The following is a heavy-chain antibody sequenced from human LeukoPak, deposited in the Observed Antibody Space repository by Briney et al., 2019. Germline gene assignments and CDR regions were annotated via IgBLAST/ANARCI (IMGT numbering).Heavy chain of an antibody. Sequence: ASVKVSCKASGYTFTGYYMHWVRQAPGQGLEWMGWINPNSGGTNYAQKFQGRVTMTRDTSISTAYMELSSLRSDDTAVYYCASTPSITIFGVVHDNWFDPWGQGTLVTVSS. D-gene: IGHD3-3*01. J-gene: IGHJ5*02. CDR2: INPNSGGT. V-gene: IGHV1-2*02. CDR3: ASTPSITIFGVVHDNWFDP. CDR1: GYTFTGYY.